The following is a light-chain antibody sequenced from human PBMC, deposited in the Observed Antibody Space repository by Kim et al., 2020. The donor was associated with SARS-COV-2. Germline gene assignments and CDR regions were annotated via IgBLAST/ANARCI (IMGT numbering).Light chain of an antibody. CDR2: AAS. CDR1: QSISSY. V-gene: IGKV1-39*01. J-gene: IGKJ2*01. Sequence: DIQMTQSPSSLSASVGDRVTITCRASQSISSYLNWYQQKPGEAPRLLIYAASNLQSGVPSRFSGSGSETDFTLTITTLQPEDFATYSCQQTDTIPYTVGQGTKLEI. CDR3: QQTDTIPYT.